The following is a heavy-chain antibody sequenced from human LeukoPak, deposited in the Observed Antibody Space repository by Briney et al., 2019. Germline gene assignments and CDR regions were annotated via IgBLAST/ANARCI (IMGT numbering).Heavy chain of an antibody. CDR3: ARVTMVRGVHGYYFDY. D-gene: IGHD3-10*01. CDR1: GYTFSSYD. CDR2: MNPNSGNT. Sequence: GASVKVSCKASGYTFSSYDINWVRQATGQGLEWMGWMNPNSGNTGYAQKFQGRVTMTRNTSISTAYMEPSSLRSEDTAVYYCARVTMVRGVHGYYFDYWGQGTLVTVSS. J-gene: IGHJ4*02. V-gene: IGHV1-8*01.